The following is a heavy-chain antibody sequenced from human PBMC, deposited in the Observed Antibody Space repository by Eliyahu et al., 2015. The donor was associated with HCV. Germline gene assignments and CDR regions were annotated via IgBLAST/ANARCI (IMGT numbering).Heavy chain of an antibody. D-gene: IGHD3-3*01. V-gene: IGHV3-23*01. Sequence: EVQLLESGGGLVQPGGSLRLSCAASGFPFSSYAXSWVRRAPGKGXEWVSAISGSGGSTYYADSVKGRFTISRDNSKNTLYLQMNSLRAEDTAVYYCAKDGRPMYYDFWSGSQTPEYFQHWGQGTLVTVSS. CDR2: ISGSGGST. CDR3: AKDGRPMYYDFWSGSQTPEYFQH. J-gene: IGHJ1*01. CDR1: GFPFSSYA.